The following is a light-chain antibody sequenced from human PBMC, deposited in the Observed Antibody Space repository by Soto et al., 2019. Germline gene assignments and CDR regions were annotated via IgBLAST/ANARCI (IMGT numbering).Light chain of an antibody. CDR2: DAS. Sequence: DIQMTQSPSSLSASVGDRVTITCRAGQGIGNRLAWYQQKPGRVPNLLIYDASTLQSGVPSRFSGSGSGTDFTLTISGLQPEDVAAYYCQEYHTTPRTLGQGTKVDIK. V-gene: IGKV1-27*01. CDR1: QGIGNR. J-gene: IGKJ1*01. CDR3: QEYHTTPRT.